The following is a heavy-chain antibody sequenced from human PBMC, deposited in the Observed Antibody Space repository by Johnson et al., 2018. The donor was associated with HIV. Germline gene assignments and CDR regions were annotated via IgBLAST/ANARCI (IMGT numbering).Heavy chain of an antibody. D-gene: IGHD6-19*01. CDR2: IRYDGSNK. CDR3: AKGRIAVPDAFDI. V-gene: IGHV3-30*02. J-gene: IGHJ3*02. Sequence: QVQVVESGGGVVQPGGSLRLSCAASGFTFSSYGMHWVRQAPGKGLEWVAFIRYDGSNKYYAASVKGRFTISRDNSNNTLYLQMNSLRDEDPAVYYCAKGRIAVPDAFDIWGQGTMVTVSS. CDR1: GFTFSSYG.